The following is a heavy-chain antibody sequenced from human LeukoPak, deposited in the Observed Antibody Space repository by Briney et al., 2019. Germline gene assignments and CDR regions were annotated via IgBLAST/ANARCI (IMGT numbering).Heavy chain of an antibody. CDR3: TRGHYFDY. CDR1: GDTFTDYY. CDR2: INPDSGDA. V-gene: IGHV1-2*06. J-gene: IGHJ4*02. Sequence: ASVKVSCKASGDTFTDYYMHWVRQAPGQGLEWMGRINPDSGDADYAHKFQGRVIVTRDTSISTVYMELRRLRSDDTAVYYCTRGHYFDYWGQRTLVTVSS.